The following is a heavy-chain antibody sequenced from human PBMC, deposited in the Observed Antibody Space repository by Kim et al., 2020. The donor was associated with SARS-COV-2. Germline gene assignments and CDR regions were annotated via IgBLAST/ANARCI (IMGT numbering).Heavy chain of an antibody. V-gene: IGHV3-33*01. Sequence: GGSLRLSCAASGFTFSSYGMHWVRQAPGKGLEWVAVIWYDGSNKYYADSVKGRFTISRDNSKNTLYLQMNSLRAEDTAVYYCARSDYYDTWPIDYWGQGTLVTVSS. CDR2: IWYDGSNK. D-gene: IGHD3-22*01. CDR1: GFTFSSYG. J-gene: IGHJ4*02. CDR3: ARSDYYDTWPIDY.